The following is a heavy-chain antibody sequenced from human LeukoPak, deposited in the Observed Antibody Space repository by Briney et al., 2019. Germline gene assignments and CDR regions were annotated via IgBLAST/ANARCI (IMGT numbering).Heavy chain of an antibody. V-gene: IGHV5-51*01. CDR2: LYPGDSDP. J-gene: IGHJ6*02. Sequence: GESLKISCKGSGYTFTTYWIGWVRQMPGKGLEWMGILYPGDSDPRYSPSFQGQVTISADKSISTAYLQWSSLKASDTAMYYCARHSELELRSGRYGMDVWGQGTTVTVSS. D-gene: IGHD1-7*01. CDR3: ARHSELELRSGRYGMDV. CDR1: GYTFTTYW.